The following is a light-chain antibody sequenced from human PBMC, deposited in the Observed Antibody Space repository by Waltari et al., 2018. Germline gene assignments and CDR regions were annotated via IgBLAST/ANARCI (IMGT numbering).Light chain of an antibody. CDR2: LSS. V-gene: IGKV2-28*01. CDR3: MQSLQPPGT. J-gene: IGKJ2*02. CDR1: QSLLHSNGNNY. Sequence: IVMIQSPLSLPVTPGEPASISCRSSQSLLHSNGNNYLGWFLQKPGHSPQLLISLSSNRASGVPDRFSGSGSGTYFTLNIRRVEPEDVGVYYCMQSLQPPGTFGQGTKLEIK.